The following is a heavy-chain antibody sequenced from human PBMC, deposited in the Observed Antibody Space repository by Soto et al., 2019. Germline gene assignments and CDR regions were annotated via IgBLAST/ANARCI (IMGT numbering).Heavy chain of an antibody. CDR2: LCYSGST. J-gene: IGHJ4*02. V-gene: IGHV4-61*01. Sequence: PSETLSLTCTVSGDSVSSPTKCWIWIRQPPGKALEWIAYLCYSGSTNYNPSLKSRVTISRDTSKNQFSLKMTSVTAEDTAVYYCARSAGGSGWLGGQGTLVTVSS. CDR1: GDSVSSPTKC. CDR3: ARSAGGSGWL. D-gene: IGHD6-19*01.